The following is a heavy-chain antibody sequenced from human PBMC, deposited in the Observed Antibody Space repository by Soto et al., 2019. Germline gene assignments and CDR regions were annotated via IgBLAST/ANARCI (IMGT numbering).Heavy chain of an antibody. J-gene: IGHJ3*02. CDR2: ISYDGSNK. CDR1: GFTFSSYG. CDR3: AKPLGVVASWGDTAFDI. V-gene: IGHV3-30*18. D-gene: IGHD2-15*01. Sequence: QVQLVESGGGVVQPGRSLRLSCAASGFTFSSYGMHWVRQAPGKGLEWVAVISYDGSNKYYADSVKGRFTISRDNSKNTLYLQMNSLRAEDTAVYYCAKPLGVVASWGDTAFDIWGQGTMVTVSS.